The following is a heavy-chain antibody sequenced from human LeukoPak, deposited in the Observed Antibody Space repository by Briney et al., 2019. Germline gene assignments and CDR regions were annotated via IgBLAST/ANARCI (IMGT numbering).Heavy chain of an antibody. CDR1: GYTFTSYG. D-gene: IGHD4-11*01. V-gene: IGHV1-18*01. J-gene: IGHJ4*02. Sequence: ASVKVSCKVSGYTFTSYGITWVRQAPGQGLEWMGWISAYNGNTNYAQKFQDRVTMTTDTSTSTAYMELRSLRSDDTAVYHCARAGSTVTTLTFDYWGQGTLVTVSS. CDR3: ARAGSTVTTLTFDY. CDR2: ISAYNGNT.